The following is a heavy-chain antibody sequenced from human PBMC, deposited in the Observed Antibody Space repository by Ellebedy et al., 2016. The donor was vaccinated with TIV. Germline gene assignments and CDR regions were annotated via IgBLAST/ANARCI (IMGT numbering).Heavy chain of an antibody. CDR1: GFTFSHYW. J-gene: IGHJ3*01. V-gene: IGHV3-74*01. Sequence: GESLKISCAASGFTFSHYWMHWVRQAPGKGLVWVSRIRKDGTYTSYADSVKGRFTVSRDNAKNTVYLQMNSLRVDDTAIYYCARDRDDPNPGDAFDVWGQGAMVTVSS. CDR2: IRKDGTYT. CDR3: ARDRDDPNPGDAFDV.